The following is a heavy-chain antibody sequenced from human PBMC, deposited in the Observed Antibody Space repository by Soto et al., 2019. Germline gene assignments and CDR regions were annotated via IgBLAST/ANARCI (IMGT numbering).Heavy chain of an antibody. CDR2: TFYSAST. D-gene: IGHD3-10*01. V-gene: IGHV4-31*01. CDR1: GVAISSAGYY. J-gene: IGHJ4*02. Sequence: QVRLQESGPGLVRPSETLSLTCTASGVAISSAGYYWSWIRHHPGKGLEWIGTTFYSASTYYNPSLKSATSISVDTSKNQFSLKLSPVTAADTAVYYCASPSMLRGVIAFDQWGPGIQVTVSS. CDR3: ASPSMLRGVIAFDQ.